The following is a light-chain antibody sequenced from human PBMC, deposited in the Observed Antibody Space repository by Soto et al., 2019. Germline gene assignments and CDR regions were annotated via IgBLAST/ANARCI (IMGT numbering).Light chain of an antibody. CDR1: QSVSSN. Sequence: EIVMTQSPATLSVSPGERATLSCRASQSVSSNLAWYQQKPGQAPRLLIYGASTRATGIPARFSGSGSGTEFPLTISSLQSEDFAVYYCQQYGSSGTFGQATKVDIK. CDR3: QQYGSSGT. V-gene: IGKV3-15*01. J-gene: IGKJ1*01. CDR2: GAS.